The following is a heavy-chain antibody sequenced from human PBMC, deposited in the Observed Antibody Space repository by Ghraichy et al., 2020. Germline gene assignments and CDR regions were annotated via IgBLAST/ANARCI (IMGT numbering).Heavy chain of an antibody. D-gene: IGHD3-22*01. J-gene: IGHJ6*02. Sequence: GGSLRLSCAASGFTVSSNYMSWVRQAPGKGLEWVSVIYSGGSTYYADSVKGRFTISRDNSKNTLYLQMNSLRAEDTAVYYCARDWLNYYDSSGYYYGANYYYYYGMDVWGQGTTVTVSS. CDR3: ARDWLNYYDSSGYYYGANYYYYYGMDV. V-gene: IGHV3-66*01. CDR2: IYSGGST. CDR1: GFTVSSNY.